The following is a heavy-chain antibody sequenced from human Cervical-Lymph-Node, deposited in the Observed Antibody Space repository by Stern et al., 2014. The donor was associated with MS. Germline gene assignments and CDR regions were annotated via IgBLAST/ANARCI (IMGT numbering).Heavy chain of an antibody. CDR2: INTNTGNS. J-gene: IGHJ4*02. CDR1: GYTLTNYP. V-gene: IGHV7-4-1*02. D-gene: IGHD5-18*01. CDR3: ARDFVDTAMITRSDYLDC. Sequence: QVQLVQSGSELKKPGASVKVSCKASGYTLTNYPINWVRQAPGQGLEWMGWINTNTGNSTYAQDFTGRFVFSLDPSVSTAYLQISNLKAEDTAVYYCARDFVDTAMITRSDYLDCWGQGTLVTVSS.